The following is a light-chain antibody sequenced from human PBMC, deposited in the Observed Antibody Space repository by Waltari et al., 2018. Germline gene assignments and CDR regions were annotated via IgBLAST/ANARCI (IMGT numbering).Light chain of an antibody. Sequence: QSALTQPASVSGFPGQSITISCSGTGSDVGSYSLVSWYQKQPGKAPKLIIYEGSERPSVVSSGFSGAKSGDAASLTISGLQPEDEADYYCCSYAGSNSWVFGGGTKVTVL. J-gene: IGLJ3*02. CDR2: EGS. CDR3: CSYAGSNSWV. CDR1: GSDVGSYSL. V-gene: IGLV2-23*01.